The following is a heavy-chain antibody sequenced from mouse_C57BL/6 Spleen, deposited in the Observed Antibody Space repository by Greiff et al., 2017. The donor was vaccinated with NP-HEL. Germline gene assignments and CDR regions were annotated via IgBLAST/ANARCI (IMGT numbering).Heavy chain of an antibody. V-gene: IGHV5-17*01. Sequence: DVKLVESGGGLVKPGGSLKLSCAASGFTFSDYGMHWVRQAPEKGLEWVAYISSGSSTIYYADTVKGRFTISRDNAKNTLFLQMTSMRSEDTTMYYCAKTYYYGSPWFAYWGQGTLVTVSA. CDR1: GFTFSDYG. J-gene: IGHJ3*01. CDR2: ISSGSSTI. CDR3: AKTYYYGSPWFAY. D-gene: IGHD1-1*01.